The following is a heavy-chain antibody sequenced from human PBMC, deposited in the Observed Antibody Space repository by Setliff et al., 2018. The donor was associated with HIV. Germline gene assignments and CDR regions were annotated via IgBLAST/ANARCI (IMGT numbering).Heavy chain of an antibody. V-gene: IGHV4-39*01. CDR3: TRVVGEGYNSVDY. D-gene: IGHD5-12*01. CDR2: IYYSGST. CDR1: GGSISSSSYY. Sequence: PSETLSLTCTVSGGSISSSSYYWGWIRQPPGKGLEWIGSIYYSGSTYYNPSLKTRVTISVDTSKNQFSLKLSSVTAADTAVYYCTRVVGEGYNSVDYWGQGTLVTVSS. J-gene: IGHJ4*02.